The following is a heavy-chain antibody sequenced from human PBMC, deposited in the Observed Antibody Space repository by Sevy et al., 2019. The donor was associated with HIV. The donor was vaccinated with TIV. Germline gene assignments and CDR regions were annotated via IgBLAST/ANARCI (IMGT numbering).Heavy chain of an antibody. CDR3: AIGSAGDPHYYYYYYMDV. D-gene: IGHD3-10*01. V-gene: IGHV3-48*02. CDR2: ISSSSSTI. Sequence: GGSLRLSCAASGFTFSSYSMNWVRQAPGKGLEWVSYISSSSSTIYYADSVKGRFTISRDNAKNSLYLKMNSLRDEDTAVYYCAIGSAGDPHYYYYYYMDVWGKGTTVTVSS. CDR1: GFTFSSYS. J-gene: IGHJ6*03.